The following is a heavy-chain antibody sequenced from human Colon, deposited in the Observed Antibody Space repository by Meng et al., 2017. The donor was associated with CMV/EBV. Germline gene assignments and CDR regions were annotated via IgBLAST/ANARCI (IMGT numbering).Heavy chain of an antibody. CDR2: IHPSGGST. Sequence: TFNSYHIQWGRQAPGQGLEWMGIIHPSGGSTTYAQKFQGRVTMTRDTSTSIVYMELNSLRSEDTAVYYCARDGNYGSGSYYGDWFDLWGQGTLVTVSS. V-gene: IGHV1-46*02. D-gene: IGHD3-10*01. J-gene: IGHJ5*02. CDR1: TFNSYH. CDR3: ARDGNYGSGSYYGDWFDL.